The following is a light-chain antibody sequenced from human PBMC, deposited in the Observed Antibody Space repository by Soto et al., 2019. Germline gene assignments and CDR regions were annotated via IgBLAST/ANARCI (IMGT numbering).Light chain of an antibody. CDR2: DVS. Sequence: QSALTQPASVSGSPGQSITISCTGTSSDVGGYNYVSWYQQHPGKAPKLMIYDVSNRPSGVSNRFSGSKSGNTASLTISXXXXXXXXXXYCSSYRSTTTRVFGTGTKLTVL. J-gene: IGLJ1*01. CDR3: SSYRSTTTRV. CDR1: SSDVGGYNY. V-gene: IGLV2-14*03.